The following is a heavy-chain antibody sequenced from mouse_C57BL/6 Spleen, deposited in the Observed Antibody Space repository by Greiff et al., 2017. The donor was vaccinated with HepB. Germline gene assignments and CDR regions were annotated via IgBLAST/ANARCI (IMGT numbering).Heavy chain of an antibody. CDR1: GYTFPDYY. CDR2: IYPGSGNT. J-gene: IGHJ4*01. CDR3: ARCPDGYYEGYAMDY. Sequence: VQLQQSGAELVRPGASVKLSCKASGYTFPDYYINWVKQRPGQGLEWIARIYPGSGNTYYNEKFKGKATLTAEKSSSTAYMQLSSLTSEDSAVYFCARCPDGYYEGYAMDYWGQGTSVTVSS. D-gene: IGHD2-3*01. V-gene: IGHV1-76*01.